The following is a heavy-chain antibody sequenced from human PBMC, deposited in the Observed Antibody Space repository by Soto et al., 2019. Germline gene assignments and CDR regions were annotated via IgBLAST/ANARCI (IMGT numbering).Heavy chain of an antibody. J-gene: IGHJ3*02. Sequence: SVKVSCKASGGTFSSYAISWVRQAPGQGLEWMGGIIPIFGTANYAQKFQGRVTITADESTSTAYMELSSLRSEDTAVYYCARELYSSRRITIFGVVKSPRDAFDIWGQGTMVTVSS. V-gene: IGHV1-69*13. CDR3: ARELYSSRRITIFGVVKSPRDAFDI. D-gene: IGHD3-3*01. CDR1: GGTFSSYA. CDR2: IIPIFGTA.